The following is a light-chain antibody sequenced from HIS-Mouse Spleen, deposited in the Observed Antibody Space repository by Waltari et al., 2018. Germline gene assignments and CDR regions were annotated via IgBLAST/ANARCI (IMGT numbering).Light chain of an antibody. Sequence: QSALTQPASVSGSPGQSSTIPCPGTRSDVGSYNLVVGYQQHPAKAPNPMIYDGSKRPSGVSNRFSGSKSGNTASLTISGLQAEDEADYYCCSYAGSSTLVFGGGTKLTVL. CDR3: CSYAGSSTLV. V-gene: IGLV2-23*01. CDR1: RSDVGSYNL. J-gene: IGLJ3*02. CDR2: DGS.